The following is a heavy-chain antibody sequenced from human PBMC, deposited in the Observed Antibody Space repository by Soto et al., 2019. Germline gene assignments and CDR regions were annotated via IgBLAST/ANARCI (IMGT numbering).Heavy chain of an antibody. CDR2: IIPIFGTA. CDR1: GGTFSSYA. D-gene: IGHD6-19*01. V-gene: IGHV1-69*12. J-gene: IGHJ6*02. Sequence: QVQLVQSGAEVKKPGSSVKVSCKASGGTFSSYAISWVRQAPGQGLEWMGGIIPIFGTANYAQKFQGRVTIXAXESTSTAYMELSSLRSEDTAVYYCARPVAATGGMDVWGQGTTVPVSS. CDR3: ARPVAATGGMDV.